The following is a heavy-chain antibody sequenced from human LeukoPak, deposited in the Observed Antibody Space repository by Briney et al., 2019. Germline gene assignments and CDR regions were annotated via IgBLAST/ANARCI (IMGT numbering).Heavy chain of an antibody. CDR1: GGSIRSGAYF. CDR3: ARERDSNYYDSRGYSDAFDI. D-gene: IGHD3-22*01. Sequence: SQTLSLTCTVSGGSIRSGAYFWSWIRQRPGKGLEWIGYIHYRGSAYYNPPLKSRITVSVDTTKNQFSLKLSSVTAADTAVYYCARERDSNYYDSRGYSDAFDIWGQGTMVTVSS. V-gene: IGHV4-31*03. J-gene: IGHJ3*02. CDR2: IHYRGSA.